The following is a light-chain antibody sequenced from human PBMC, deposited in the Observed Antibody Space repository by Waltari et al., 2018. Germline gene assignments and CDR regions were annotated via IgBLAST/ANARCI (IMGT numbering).Light chain of an antibody. CDR2: GVS. CDR1: SSDIGGYNY. Sequence: QSALTQPASVSGSPGQSITISCTGTSSDIGGYNYVSWYQQHPGKAPKLMTYGVSKRPSGVSNRFSGSKSGNTVSLTISGLQTVDEADYYCSSYTSSSSRVFGTGTKVTVL. J-gene: IGLJ1*01. V-gene: IGLV2-14*01. CDR3: SSYTSSSSRV.